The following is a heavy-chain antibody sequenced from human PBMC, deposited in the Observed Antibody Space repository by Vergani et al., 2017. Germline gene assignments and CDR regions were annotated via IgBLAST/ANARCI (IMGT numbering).Heavy chain of an antibody. J-gene: IGHJ4*02. CDR3: ARQRPSSCWSPGYFDD. CDR1: ADPIRSGSYY. Sequence: QLQLQQSGSGLVKPSETLFLTCTVSADPIRSGSYYLGWIRQPPGKSLEWIRGIYYSGLTYYTPSLKGRVAISVNTSKNQFSLKVTSVTAADTAVYFCARQRPSSCWSPGYFDDWCQGSLVTVSS. D-gene: IGHD6-19*01. CDR2: IYYSGLT. V-gene: IGHV4-39*01.